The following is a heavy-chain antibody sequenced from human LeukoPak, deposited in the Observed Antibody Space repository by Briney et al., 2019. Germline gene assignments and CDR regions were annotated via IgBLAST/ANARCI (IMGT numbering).Heavy chain of an antibody. D-gene: IGHD2-8*01. CDR3: ARDVRNGGYFDY. Sequence: PSETLSLTCTVSGGSISSYYWSWIRQPPGKGLEWIGYIYYSGSTNYNPSLKSRVTISVDTSKNQFSLKLSSVTAADTAVYYRARDVRNGGYFDYWGQGTLVTVSS. J-gene: IGHJ4*02. CDR1: GGSISSYY. CDR2: IYYSGST. V-gene: IGHV4-59*01.